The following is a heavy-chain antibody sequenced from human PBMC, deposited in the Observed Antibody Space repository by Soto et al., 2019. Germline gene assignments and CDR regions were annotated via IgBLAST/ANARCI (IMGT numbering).Heavy chain of an antibody. CDR3: AKDVEKWLSVFAI. D-gene: IGHD6-19*01. V-gene: IGHV3-23*01. CDR2: ISGSATTT. CDR1: GFMFSGYA. Sequence: GGSLRLSCAASGFMFSGYALSWVRQAPGKGLEWVSAISGSATTTYYADSVKGRFTISRDNSKNTLYLQMNSLRAGDTAVYYCAKDVEKWLSVFAIWGQGTMVTVSS. J-gene: IGHJ3*02.